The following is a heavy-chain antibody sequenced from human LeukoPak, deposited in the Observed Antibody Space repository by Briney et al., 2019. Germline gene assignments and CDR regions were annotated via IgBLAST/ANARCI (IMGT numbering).Heavy chain of an antibody. Sequence: SETLSLTCAVSGGSISSSGYSWSWIRQPPGKGLEWIGYIYHSGSTYYNPSLKSRVTISVDRSKNQFSLKLSSVTAADTAVYYCARDVGTAVDYWGQGTLVTVSS. D-gene: IGHD2-8*02. J-gene: IGHJ4*02. V-gene: IGHV4-30-2*01. CDR2: IYHSGST. CDR1: GGSISSSGYS. CDR3: ARDVGTAVDY.